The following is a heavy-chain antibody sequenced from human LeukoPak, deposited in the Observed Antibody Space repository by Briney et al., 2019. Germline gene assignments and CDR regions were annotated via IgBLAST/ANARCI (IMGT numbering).Heavy chain of an antibody. D-gene: IGHD2-2*01. CDR2: IYSGGST. J-gene: IGHJ4*02. Sequence: GGSLRLSCAAPGFTASSNYMSWFGQAPGKGLEWVSVIYSGGSTYYADSVKGRFTISRDNSKNTLYLQMNSLRAEDTAVYYCARLVPAAMVYFDYWGQGTLVTVSS. V-gene: IGHV3-53*01. CDR3: ARLVPAAMVYFDY. CDR1: GFTASSNY.